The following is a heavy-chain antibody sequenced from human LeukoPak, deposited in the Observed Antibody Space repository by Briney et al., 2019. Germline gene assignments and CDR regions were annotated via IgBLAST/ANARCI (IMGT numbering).Heavy chain of an antibody. CDR1: GFTFSDYY. V-gene: IGHV3-11*06. D-gene: IGHD5-24*01. J-gene: IGHJ4*02. CDR3: ARDRRDGGYNPGDPRGFAN. Sequence: GGSLRLSCAASGFTFSDYYMSWIRQAPGKGLEWVSRISSGGGYTGYADSLKGRFTISRDNAKDSLHLQMNSLRAEDTAVYYCARDRRDGGYNPGDPRGFANWGQGTLVTVSS. CDR2: ISSGGGYT.